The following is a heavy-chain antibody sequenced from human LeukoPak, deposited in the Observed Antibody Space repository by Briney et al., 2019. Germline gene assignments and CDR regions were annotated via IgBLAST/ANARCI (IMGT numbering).Heavy chain of an antibody. D-gene: IGHD3-3*01. Sequence: GRSLRLSCAASGFTFSTYGMHWVRQAPGKGLEWVSYISSSSSTIHYADSVKGRFTISRDNAKNSLYLQMNSLRAEDTAMYFCARDITIFGVVMDYFDYWGQGTLVTVSS. V-gene: IGHV3-48*01. CDR1: GFTFSTYG. CDR3: ARDITIFGVVMDYFDY. J-gene: IGHJ4*02. CDR2: ISSSSSTI.